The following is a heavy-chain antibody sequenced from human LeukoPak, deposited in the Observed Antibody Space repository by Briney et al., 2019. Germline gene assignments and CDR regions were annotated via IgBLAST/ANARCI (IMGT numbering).Heavy chain of an antibody. Sequence: KPSETLSLTCTVSGGSISSYYWNWIRQPPGKGLEWIGYIYYSGSTNYNPSLKSRVTISVDTSKNQFSLKLSSVAAADTAVYYCARGRWSSGWFDYWGQGTLVTVSS. CDR3: ARGRWSSGWFDY. CDR1: GGSISSYY. V-gene: IGHV4-59*01. CDR2: IYYSGST. D-gene: IGHD6-19*01. J-gene: IGHJ4*02.